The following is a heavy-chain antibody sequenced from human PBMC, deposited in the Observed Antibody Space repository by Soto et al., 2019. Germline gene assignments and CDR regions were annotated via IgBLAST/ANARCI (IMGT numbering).Heavy chain of an antibody. V-gene: IGHV4-59*01. D-gene: IGHD5-12*01. CDR3: AIVSPKGYSGYDWGGYYYYYGMDV. Sequence: SETLSLTCTVSGFSISSYYWSWIRQPPWKGLEWIGYIYYSGRTHYNSSLKSRVTISVATSKTPSSLQLSSVTAADTAVYYCAIVSPKGYSGYDWGGYYYYYGMDVWGQGTTVTVSS. J-gene: IGHJ6*02. CDR2: IYYSGRT. CDR1: GFSISSYY.